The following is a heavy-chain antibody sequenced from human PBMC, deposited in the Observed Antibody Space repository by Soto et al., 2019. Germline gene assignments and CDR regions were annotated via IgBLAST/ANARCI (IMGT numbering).Heavy chain of an antibody. CDR3: ATPLWFGEYVYAFDI. J-gene: IGHJ3*02. CDR2: IYYSGST. CDR1: GGSISSSSYY. D-gene: IGHD3-10*01. V-gene: IGHV4-39*01. Sequence: QLQLQESGPGLVKPSETLSLTCTVSGGSISSSSYYWGWIRQPPGKGLDWIGSIYYSGSTYYNPSLKSRVTISVDTSKNQFSLKLSSVTAADTAVYYCATPLWFGEYVYAFDIWGQGTMVTVSS.